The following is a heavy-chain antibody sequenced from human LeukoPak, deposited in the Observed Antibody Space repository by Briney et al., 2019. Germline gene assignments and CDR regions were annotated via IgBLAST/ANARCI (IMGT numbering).Heavy chain of an antibody. CDR2: ISGSGGST. J-gene: IGHJ4*02. Sequence: PGGSLRLSCTASGFTFSSYGMSWVRQAPGKGLEWVSAISGSGGSTYYADSVKGRFIISRDNAKNTLFLQMNSLRAEDTAVYYCARDLSFSPDHWGQGTLVTVSS. CDR1: GFTFSSYG. CDR3: ARDLSFSPDH. V-gene: IGHV3-23*01.